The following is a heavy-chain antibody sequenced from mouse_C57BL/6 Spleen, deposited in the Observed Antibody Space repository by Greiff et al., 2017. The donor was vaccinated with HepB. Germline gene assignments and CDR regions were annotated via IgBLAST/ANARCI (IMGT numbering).Heavy chain of an antibody. CDR2: ISSGSSTI. V-gene: IGHV5-17*01. J-gene: IGHJ2*01. D-gene: IGHD1-1*01. CDR1: GFTFSDYG. Sequence: EVKLVESGGGLVKPGGSLKLSCAASGFTFSDYGMHWVRQAPEKGLEWVAYISSGSSTIYYADTLKGRFTISRDNAKNTLFLQMTSLRSEDTAMYYCARLLYYYGSSPFDYWGQGTTLTVSS. CDR3: ARLLYYYGSSPFDY.